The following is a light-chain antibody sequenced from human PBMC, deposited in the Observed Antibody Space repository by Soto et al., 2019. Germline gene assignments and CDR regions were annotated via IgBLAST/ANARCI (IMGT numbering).Light chain of an antibody. V-gene: IGKV1-5*01. CDR2: DAS. J-gene: IGKJ1*01. CDR1: QSISSW. Sequence: DIQMTQSPSTLSASVGDRVTITCRASQSISSWLAWYQQKPGKAPKLLIYDASSLESGVPSRFSGSGSGKEFTLTISSLQPDDFATYYCQQYNSYSPSTFGQGTKVDIK. CDR3: QQYNSYSPST.